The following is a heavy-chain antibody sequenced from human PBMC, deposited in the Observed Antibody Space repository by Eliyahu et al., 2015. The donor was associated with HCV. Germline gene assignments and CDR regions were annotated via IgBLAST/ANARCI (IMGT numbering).Heavy chain of an antibody. D-gene: IGHD3-10*01. Sequence: EVQLVESGGGLVQPGGSLRLSCAASXFTVXTNYXTWVRQAPGKGLEWVSVIXSGSSTYYADSVKGRFTISRDNSKNTLYLQMNSLRAEDTAVYYCATRFGAFYYYGMDVWGQGTTVTVSS. CDR3: ATRFGAFYYYGMDV. CDR1: XFTVXTNY. CDR2: IXSGSST. V-gene: IGHV3-66*01. J-gene: IGHJ6*02.